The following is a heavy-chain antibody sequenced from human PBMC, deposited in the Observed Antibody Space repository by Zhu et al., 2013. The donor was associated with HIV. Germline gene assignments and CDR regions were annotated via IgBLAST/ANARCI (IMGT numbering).Heavy chain of an antibody. CDR1: GYTFTGYY. J-gene: IGHJ4*02. CDR2: INPNSGGT. D-gene: IGHD3-3*01. V-gene: IGHV1-2*02. Sequence: QVQVVQSGAEVKKPGASVKVSCKASGYTFTGYYMHWVRQAPGQGLEWMGWINPNSGGTNYPQKFHGRVTMTRDTSITTAYLEVSRLRSDDTAVYYCAGPLNDFWSGLGYWGQGTLVTVSS. CDR3: AGPLNDFWSGLGY.